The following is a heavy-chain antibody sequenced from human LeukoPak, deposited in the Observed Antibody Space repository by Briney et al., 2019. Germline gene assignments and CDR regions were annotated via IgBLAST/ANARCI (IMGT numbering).Heavy chain of an antibody. J-gene: IGHJ6*02. CDR1: GYTLTELS. Sequence: GASVKVSCKVSGYTLTELSMHWVRQAPGKGLEWMGGFDPEDGETIYAQKFQGRVTMTEDTSTDTAYMELSSLRSEDTAVYYCAAIIYGSGRWGMDVWGQGTTVTVSS. V-gene: IGHV1-24*01. CDR2: FDPEDGET. CDR3: AAIIYGSGRWGMDV. D-gene: IGHD3-10*01.